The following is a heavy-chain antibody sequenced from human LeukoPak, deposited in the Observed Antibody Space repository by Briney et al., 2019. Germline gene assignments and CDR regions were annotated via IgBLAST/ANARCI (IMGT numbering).Heavy chain of an antibody. CDR2: ISGDGGST. CDR3: AKDIAAYSSGWYGSGFFQH. J-gene: IGHJ1*01. V-gene: IGHV3-43*02. D-gene: IGHD6-19*01. Sequence: PGGSLRLSCAASGFTFRDYFMTWIRQAPGKGLEWVSLISGDGGSTYYADSVKGRFTISRDNSKNSLYLQMNSLRTEDTALYYCAKDIAAYSSGWYGSGFFQHWGQGTLVTVSS. CDR1: GFTFRDYF.